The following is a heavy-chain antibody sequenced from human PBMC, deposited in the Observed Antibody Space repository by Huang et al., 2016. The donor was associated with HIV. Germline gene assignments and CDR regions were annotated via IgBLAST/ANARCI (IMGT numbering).Heavy chain of an antibody. CDR3: AKDFRGDVYFY. D-gene: IGHD2-21*01. CDR1: GFTFKNYG. V-gene: IGHV3-30*02. CDR2: IQYDGNKK. Sequence: QVQLVESGGGVVQPGGSLRLSCAASGFTFKNYGMHWVRQAPGKGLEWVSVIQYDGNKKFYLDSVKGRFTISRDNSRNTLYLQMNSLRPEDTAVYYCAKDFRGDVYFYWGQGTLVAVSS. J-gene: IGHJ4*02.